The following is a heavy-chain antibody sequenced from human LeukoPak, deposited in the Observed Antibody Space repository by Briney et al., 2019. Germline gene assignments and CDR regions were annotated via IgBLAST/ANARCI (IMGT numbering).Heavy chain of an antibody. CDR2: IYYSGST. J-gene: IGHJ4*02. V-gene: IGHV4-61*05. D-gene: IGHD6-6*01. Sequence: PSETLSLTCTVSGGSISSSSYYWGWIRQPPGKGLEWIGYIYYSGSTNYNPSLKSRVTISVDTSKNQFSLKLSSVTAADTAVYYCARGGRIAARQPPGDWGQGTLVTVSS. CDR3: ARGGRIAARQPPGD. CDR1: GGSISSSSYY.